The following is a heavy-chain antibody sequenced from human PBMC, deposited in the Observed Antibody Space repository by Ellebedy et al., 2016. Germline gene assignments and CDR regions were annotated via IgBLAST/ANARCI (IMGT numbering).Heavy chain of an antibody. V-gene: IGHV4-34*01. D-gene: IGHD3-10*01. Sequence: GSLRLXXAVYGGSFSGYYWSWIRQPPGKGLEWIGEINHSGSTNYNPSLKSRVTISVDTSKNQFSLKLSSVTAADTAVYYCARSMVRGTDYYYYMDVWGKGTTVTVSS. CDR3: ARSMVRGTDYYYYMDV. CDR2: INHSGST. CDR1: GGSFSGYY. J-gene: IGHJ6*03.